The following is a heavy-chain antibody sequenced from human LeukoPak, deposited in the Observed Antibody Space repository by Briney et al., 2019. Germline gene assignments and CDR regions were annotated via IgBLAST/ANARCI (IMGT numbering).Heavy chain of an antibody. CDR1: SYSISSGYY. CDR2: IDHSGRT. Sequence: PSETLSLTCTVSSYSISSGYYWGWIRQPPGKGLEWIWSIDHSGRTYYHPSLKSRVTISVDTSKNQFSLKLSSVTAADTAVYFCGRDRPTGYYDYWGQGILVTVSS. CDR3: GRDRPTGYYDY. J-gene: IGHJ4*02. D-gene: IGHD3-9*01. V-gene: IGHV4-38-2*02.